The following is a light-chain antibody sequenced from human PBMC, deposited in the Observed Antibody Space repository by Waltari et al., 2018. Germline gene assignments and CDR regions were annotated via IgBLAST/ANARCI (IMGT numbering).Light chain of an antibody. CDR1: SSDVGRSNF. Sequence: QSALTQPASVSGSPGQSITISCTGTSSDVGRSNFVSWYQQHPGKAPQLIIYEGTKRPSGVVNRLSGAKSGNTASLTISGLQAEDESDYYCGSYAGRSTWVFGGGTKVTVL. CDR3: GSYAGRSTWV. V-gene: IGLV2-23*01. J-gene: IGLJ3*02. CDR2: EGT.